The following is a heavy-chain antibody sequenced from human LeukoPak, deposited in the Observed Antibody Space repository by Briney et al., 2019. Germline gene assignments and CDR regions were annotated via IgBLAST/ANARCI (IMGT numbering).Heavy chain of an antibody. V-gene: IGHV3-11*01. D-gene: IGHD2-2*01. Sequence: GGSLRLSCAASGFTFSDYYMSWIRQAPGKGLEWVSYISSSGSTIYYADSVKGRFTISRDNAKNSLYLQMNSLRAEDTAVYYCARAPPGICSSTSCNASRYYYYGMDVWGQGTTVSVSS. CDR2: ISSSGSTI. J-gene: IGHJ6*02. CDR1: GFTFSDYY. CDR3: ARAPPGICSSTSCNASRYYYYGMDV.